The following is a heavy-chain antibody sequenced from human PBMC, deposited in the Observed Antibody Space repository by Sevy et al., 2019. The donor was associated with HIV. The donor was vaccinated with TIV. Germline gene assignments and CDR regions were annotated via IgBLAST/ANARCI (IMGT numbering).Heavy chain of an antibody. CDR1: GFTFSSYA. V-gene: IGHV3-30-3*01. D-gene: IGHD1-1*01. CDR3: ARDPAAVRLGGNAANAAFDI. CDR2: ISYDGSNK. J-gene: IGHJ3*02. Sequence: GGSLRLSCAASGFTFSSYAMHWVRQAPGKGLEWVAVISYDGSNKYYAASVKGRFTISRDNSKNRLYLQMNSLRAEDTAGYYCARDPAAVRLGGNAANAAFDIWGQGTMVTVSS.